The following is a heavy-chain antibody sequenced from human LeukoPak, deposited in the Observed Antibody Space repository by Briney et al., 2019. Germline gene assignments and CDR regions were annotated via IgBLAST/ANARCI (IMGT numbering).Heavy chain of an antibody. CDR2: IYYSGST. J-gene: IGHJ6*03. CDR1: GGSISSYY. D-gene: IGHD3-3*01. V-gene: IGHV4-59*01. CDR3: ARSDYDFWSGYASVLDMDV. Sequence: PSETLSLTCTVSGGSISSYYWSWIWQPPGKGLEWIGYIYYSGSTNYNPSLKSRVTISVDTSKNQFSLKLSSVTAADTAVYYCARSDYDFWSGYASVLDMDVWGKGTTVTVSS.